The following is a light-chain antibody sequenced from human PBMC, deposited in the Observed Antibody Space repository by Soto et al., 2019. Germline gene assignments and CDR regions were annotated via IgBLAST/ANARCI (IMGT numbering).Light chain of an antibody. J-gene: IGKJ5*01. CDR3: QHYVSPPIT. Sequence: EIVLTQSPGTLSLSPGERASLSCRASQSIANSLAWYQQKPGQAPRLLIFGASNRATGIPDRFSGSGSGTDLTLTISRLEPEDFAVYHCQHYVSPPITFGQGARLEI. CDR2: GAS. CDR1: QSIANS. V-gene: IGKV3-20*01.